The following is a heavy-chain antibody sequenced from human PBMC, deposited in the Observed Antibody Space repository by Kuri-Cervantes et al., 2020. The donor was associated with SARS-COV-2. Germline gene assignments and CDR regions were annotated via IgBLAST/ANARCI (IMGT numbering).Heavy chain of an antibody. Sequence: SETLSLTCTVSGASISSYYWGWIRQPPGKGLEWIGSIYYSGSTYYNPALKSRVTISVDTSKNQFSLKLSSVTAADTAVYYCARLGAGYYYWGQGTLVTVSS. V-gene: IGHV4-39*01. J-gene: IGHJ4*02. CDR1: GASISSYY. CDR2: IYYSGST. CDR3: ARLGAGYYY. D-gene: IGHD2-15*01.